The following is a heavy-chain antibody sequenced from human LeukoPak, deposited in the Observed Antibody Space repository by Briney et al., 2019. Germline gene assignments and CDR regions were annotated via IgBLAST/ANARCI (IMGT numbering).Heavy chain of an antibody. CDR3: AKDTETYYYDSSGYSLPDY. CDR1: GFTFSSYG. CDR2: ISYDGSNK. D-gene: IGHD3-22*01. J-gene: IGHJ4*02. Sequence: GGSLRLSCAASGFTFSSYGMHWVRQAPGKGLEWVAVISYDGSNKYYADSVKGRFTISRDNSKNTLYLQMNSLRAEDTAVYYCAKDTETYYYDSSGYSLPDYWGQGTLVTVSS. V-gene: IGHV3-30*18.